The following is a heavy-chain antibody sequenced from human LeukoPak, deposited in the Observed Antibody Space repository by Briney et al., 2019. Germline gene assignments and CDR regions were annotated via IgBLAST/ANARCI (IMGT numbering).Heavy chain of an antibody. J-gene: IGHJ5*02. Sequence: ASVKVSCKASGGTFSSYAISWVRQAPGQGLEWMGGIIPIFGTANYAQKFQGRVTITADESTSTAYMELSSLRSEDTAVYYCARDGRVSIAARLDNWFDPWGQGTLVTVSS. CDR2: IIPIFGTA. D-gene: IGHD6-6*01. V-gene: IGHV1-69*13. CDR3: ARDGRVSIAARLDNWFDP. CDR1: GGTFSSYA.